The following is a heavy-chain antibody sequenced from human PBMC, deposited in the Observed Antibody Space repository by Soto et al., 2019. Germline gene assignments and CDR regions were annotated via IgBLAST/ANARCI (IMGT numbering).Heavy chain of an antibody. CDR1: GYTFTSYG. CDR2: ISAYNGNT. V-gene: IGHV1-18*04. J-gene: IGHJ3*02. D-gene: IGHD3-10*01. CDR3: ATAVVRGLNAFDI. Sequence: GGPVKVSCKASGYTFTSYGISWVRQAPGQGLEWMGWISAYNGNTNYAQKLQGRVTMTTDTSTSTAYMELRSLRSDDTAVYYCATAVVRGLNAFDIWGQGTMVTVSS.